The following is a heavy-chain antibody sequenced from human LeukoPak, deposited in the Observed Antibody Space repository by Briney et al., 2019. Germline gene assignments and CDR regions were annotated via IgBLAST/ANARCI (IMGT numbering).Heavy chain of an antibody. CDR3: AKRRVTTVAFSFDY. Sequence: GGSLRLSCAASGFTFSSYAMSWVRQAPGKGLEWVSTISGSGGSTYYADSVKGRFTISRDNSKNTLYLQMNSLRADDTAVYYCAKRRVTTVAFSFDYWGQGTMVTVSS. J-gene: IGHJ4*02. CDR2: ISGSGGST. V-gene: IGHV3-23*01. CDR1: GFTFSSYA. D-gene: IGHD4-23*01.